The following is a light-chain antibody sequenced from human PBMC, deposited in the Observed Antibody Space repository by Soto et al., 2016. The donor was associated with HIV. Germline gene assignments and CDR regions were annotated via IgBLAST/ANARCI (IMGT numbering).Light chain of an antibody. CDR3: QVWDNSSDHVV. CDR1: NIGSKS. J-gene: IGLJ2*01. CDR2: EDT. Sequence: SYVLTQPPSVSVAPGKTASITCGGDNIGSKSVHWYQQKSGQAPVLVVYEDTGRPSGIPERFSGSNSGNTATLTISRVEAGDEADYYCQVWDNSSDHVVFGGGTKLTVL. V-gene: IGLV3-21*03.